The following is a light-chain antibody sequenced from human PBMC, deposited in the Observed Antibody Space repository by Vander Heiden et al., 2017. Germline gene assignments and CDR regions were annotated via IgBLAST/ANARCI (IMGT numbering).Light chain of an antibody. J-gene: IGLJ2*01. Sequence: QSAPPHPPSASRSPRQSITISCAGTSSDVGGYNYVSWYQQHPGKAPKVMIYDVSNRPSGVSNRFSGSKSGNTASLTISGLQAEDEADYYCTSYTSRTTWVFGGGTKLTVL. CDR1: SSDVGGYNY. CDR2: DVS. V-gene: IGLV2-14*03. CDR3: TSYTSRTTWV.